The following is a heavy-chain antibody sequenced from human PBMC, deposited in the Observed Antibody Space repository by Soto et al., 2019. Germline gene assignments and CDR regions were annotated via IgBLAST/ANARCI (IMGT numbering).Heavy chain of an antibody. CDR3: ARDRGRWRYFDY. J-gene: IGHJ4*02. Sequence: QVQLVESGGGVVQPGRSLRLSCAASGFTFSSYAMHWVRQAPGKGLEWVAVISYDGSNKYYADSVKGRFTISRDNSKNTLYLQMNSLRAEDTAVYYCARDRGRWRYFDYWGQGTLVTVSS. CDR2: ISYDGSNK. V-gene: IGHV3-30-3*01. CDR1: GFTFSSYA. D-gene: IGHD1-26*01.